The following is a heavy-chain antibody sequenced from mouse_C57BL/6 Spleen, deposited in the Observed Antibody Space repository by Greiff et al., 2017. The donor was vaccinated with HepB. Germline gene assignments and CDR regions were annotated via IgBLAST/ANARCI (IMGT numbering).Heavy chain of an antibody. Sequence: QVQLKESGPELVKPGASVKISCKASGYAFSSSWMNWVKQRPGKGLEWIGRIYPGDGDTNYNGKFKGKATLTADKSSSTAYMQLSSLTSEDSAVYYCATGACFAYWGQGTLVTVSA. J-gene: IGHJ3*01. CDR1: GYAFSSSW. D-gene: IGHD4-1*01. V-gene: IGHV1-82*01. CDR3: ATGACFAY. CDR2: IYPGDGDT.